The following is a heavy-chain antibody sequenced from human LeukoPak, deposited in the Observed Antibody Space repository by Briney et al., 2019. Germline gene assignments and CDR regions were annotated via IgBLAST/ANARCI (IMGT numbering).Heavy chain of an antibody. CDR3: AKDLHYCSGGSCYSEGYFDY. CDR1: GFTFSSYA. D-gene: IGHD2-15*01. V-gene: IGHV3-23*01. CDR2: ISGSGGST. J-gene: IGHJ4*02. Sequence: GGSLRLSCAASGFTFSSYAMSWVRQAPGKGLEWVSAISGSGGSTYYADSVKGRFTISRDNSKITLYLQMNSLRAEDTAVYYCAKDLHYCSGGSCYSEGYFDYWGQGTLVTVSS.